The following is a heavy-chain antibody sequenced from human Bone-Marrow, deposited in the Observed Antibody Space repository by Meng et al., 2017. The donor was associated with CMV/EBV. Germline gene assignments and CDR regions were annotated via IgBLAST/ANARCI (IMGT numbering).Heavy chain of an antibody. V-gene: IGHV1-69*05. CDR2: IIPIFGTA. J-gene: IGHJ6*02. CDR3: ARAVKGEYMHYYGMDV. CDR1: GGTFSSYA. Sequence: SVKVSCKASGGTFSSYAISWVRQAPGQGLEWMGGIIPIFGTANYAQKFQGRVTITTDESTSTAYMELSSLRSEDTAVYYCARAVKGEYMHYYGMDVWGQGTTVTVSS. D-gene: IGHD6-6*01.